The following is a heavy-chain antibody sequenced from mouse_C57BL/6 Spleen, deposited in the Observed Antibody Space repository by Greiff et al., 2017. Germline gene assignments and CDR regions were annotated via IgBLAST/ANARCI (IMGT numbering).Heavy chain of an antibody. CDR1: GYTFTSYW. CDR3: ARERDYDRYFDA. D-gene: IGHD2-4*01. J-gene: IGHJ1*03. CDR2: IDPKSGGT. V-gene: IGHV1-72*01. Sequence: QVQLQQPGAELVKPGASVKLSCKASGYTFTSYWMHWVKQRPGRGLEWIGRIDPKSGGTKYYEKFKSKATLTVDKPSSTAYMQRSSRTSEDSAVYYCARERDYDRYFDAWGTGTTVTVSS.